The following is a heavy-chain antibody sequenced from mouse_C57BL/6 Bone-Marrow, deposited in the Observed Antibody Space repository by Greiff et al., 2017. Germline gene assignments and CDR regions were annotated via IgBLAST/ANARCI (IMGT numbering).Heavy chain of an antibody. D-gene: IGHD1-1*01. J-gene: IGHJ4*01. CDR3: ARVDYGSSYAMDY. Sequence: EVQLVESGPGLAKPSQSLSITCSVTGYTITGYYWNWVRKFPGNKLEYMGYISYSGGTYYYPSLKSRISITRETSNNQYYLMLNSVLTEDTAAYYAARVDYGSSYAMDYWGQGTSVTVSS. CDR1: GYTITGYY. V-gene: IGHV3-8*01. CDR2: ISYSGGT.